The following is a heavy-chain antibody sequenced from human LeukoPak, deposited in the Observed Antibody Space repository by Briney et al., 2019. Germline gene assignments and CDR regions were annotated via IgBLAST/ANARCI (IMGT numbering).Heavy chain of an antibody. D-gene: IGHD6-19*01. Sequence: GASVKVSCKASGYTFTIYGISWVRQAPGQGREWMGWISAYNGNTNYAQKLQGRVTMTTDTSTSTAYMELRSLRSDDTAVYYCARVRSGSGWYGDAFDIWGQGTMVTVSS. J-gene: IGHJ3*02. CDR1: GYTFTIYG. CDR2: ISAYNGNT. CDR3: ARVRSGSGWYGDAFDI. V-gene: IGHV1-18*01.